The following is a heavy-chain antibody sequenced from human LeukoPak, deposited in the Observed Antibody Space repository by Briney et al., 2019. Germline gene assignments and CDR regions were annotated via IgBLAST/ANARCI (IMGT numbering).Heavy chain of an antibody. CDR2: INHSGST. CDR3: ARGWKAARGAILIDY. CDR1: GGSFSGYY. J-gene: IGHJ4*02. Sequence: SSETLSLTCAVYGGSFSGYYWSWIRQPPGKGLEWIGEINHSGSTNYNPSLKSRVTISVDTSKNQFSLKLSSVTAADTAVYYCARGWKAARGAILIDYWGQGTLVTVSS. V-gene: IGHV4-34*01. D-gene: IGHD6-6*01.